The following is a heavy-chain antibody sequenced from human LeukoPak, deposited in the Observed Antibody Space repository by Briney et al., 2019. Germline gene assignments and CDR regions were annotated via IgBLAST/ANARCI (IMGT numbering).Heavy chain of an antibody. V-gene: IGHV1-8*01. D-gene: IGHD5-18*01. Sequence: ASVKVSCKASGYTFTSYAINWVRQATGQGLEWMGWMNPNSGNTGYAQKFQGRVTMTRNTSISTAYMELSSLRSEDTAVYYCARFHQYTARIDYWGQGTLVTVSS. CDR2: MNPNSGNT. CDR1: GYTFTSYA. CDR3: ARFHQYTARIDY. J-gene: IGHJ4*02.